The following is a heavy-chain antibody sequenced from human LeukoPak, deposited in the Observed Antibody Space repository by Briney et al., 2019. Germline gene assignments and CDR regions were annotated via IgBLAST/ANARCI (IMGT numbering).Heavy chain of an antibody. CDR2: IYYSGST. CDR1: GGSISSYY. V-gene: IGHV4-59*01. D-gene: IGHD6-13*01. Sequence: SETLSLTCTVSGGSISSYYWSWIRQPPGKGLEWIGYIYYSGSTNYNPSLKSRVTISVDTSKNQFSLKLSSVTAADTAVYYCPRGPLSSSWYDYWGQGTLVTVSS. J-gene: IGHJ4*02. CDR3: PRGPLSSSWYDY.